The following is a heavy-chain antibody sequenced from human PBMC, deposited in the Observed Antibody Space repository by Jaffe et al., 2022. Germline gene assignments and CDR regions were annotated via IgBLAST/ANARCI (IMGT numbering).Heavy chain of an antibody. CDR3: ARVGTGRGGTSDIVATIRYYYYYMDV. J-gene: IGHJ6*03. Sequence: QVQLVQSGAEVKKPGASVKVSCKASGYTFTSYAMHWVRQAPGQRLEWMGWINAGNGNTKYSQKFQGRVTITRDTSASTAYMELSSLRSEDTAVYYCARVGTGRGGTSDIVATIRYYYYYMDVWGKGTTVTVSS. V-gene: IGHV1-3*01. D-gene: IGHD5-12*01. CDR2: INAGNGNT. CDR1: GYTFTSYA.